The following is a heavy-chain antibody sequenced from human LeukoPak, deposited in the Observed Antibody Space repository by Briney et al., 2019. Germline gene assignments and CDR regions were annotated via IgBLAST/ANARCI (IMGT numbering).Heavy chain of an antibody. D-gene: IGHD3-22*01. CDR1: GFTFSTYE. V-gene: IGHV3-66*02. CDR2: IYSDNT. CDR3: AKIPYYYDSSA. Sequence: GGSLRLSCAASGFTFSTYEMNWVRQAPGKGLEWVSFIYSDNTHYSDSVKGRFTISRDNSKNTLYLQMNSLRAEDTAVYYCAKIPYYYDSSAWGQGTLVTVSS. J-gene: IGHJ5*02.